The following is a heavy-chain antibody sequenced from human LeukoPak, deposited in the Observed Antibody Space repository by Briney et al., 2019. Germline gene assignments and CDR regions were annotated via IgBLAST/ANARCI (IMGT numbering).Heavy chain of an antibody. CDR1: GGSIRNYY. CDR3: ARLWGYSYGYILGDDY. D-gene: IGHD5-18*01. Sequence: WETLSLTCSVSGGSIRNYYWNWIRQSAGRGLELIGRIHSSGNTNYNPSLKSRVTISVDTSKNQFSLKLSSVTAADTAVYYCARLWGYSYGYILGDDYWGQGTLGTVSS. V-gene: IGHV4-4*07. J-gene: IGHJ4*02. CDR2: IHSSGNT.